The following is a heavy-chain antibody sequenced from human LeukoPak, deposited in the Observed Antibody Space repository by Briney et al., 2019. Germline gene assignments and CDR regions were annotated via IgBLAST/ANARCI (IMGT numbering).Heavy chain of an antibody. CDR3: AREVEGYCSGGSCYQSRYYYYYYMDV. V-gene: IGHV4-59*01. CDR1: GGSISSYY. CDR2: IYYSGST. J-gene: IGHJ6*03. D-gene: IGHD2-15*01. Sequence: SETLSLTCTVSGGSISSYYWSWIRQPPGEGLEWIGYIYYSGSTNYNPSLTSQVTISVDTSKNQFSLKLSSVTAADTAVYYCAREVEGYCSGGSCYQSRYYYYYYMDVWGKGTTVTVSS.